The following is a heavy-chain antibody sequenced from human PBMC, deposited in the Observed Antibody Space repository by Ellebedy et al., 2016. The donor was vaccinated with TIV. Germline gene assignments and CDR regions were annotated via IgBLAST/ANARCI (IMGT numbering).Heavy chain of an antibody. CDR3: ARGRFLEWLPTLFDY. J-gene: IGHJ4*02. V-gene: IGHV1-18*01. CDR2: ISAYNGNT. D-gene: IGHD3-3*01. Sequence: AASVKVSCKASGYTFTSYGISWVRQAPGQGLEWMGWISAYNGNTNYAQKLQGRVTMTTDTSTSTAYMELSSLRSEDTAVYYCARGRFLEWLPTLFDYWGQGTLVTVSS. CDR1: GYTFTSYG.